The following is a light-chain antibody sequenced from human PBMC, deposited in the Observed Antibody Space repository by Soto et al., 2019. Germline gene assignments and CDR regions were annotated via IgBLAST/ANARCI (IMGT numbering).Light chain of an antibody. J-gene: IGKJ3*01. CDR2: DAS. V-gene: IGKV1-13*02. CDR1: QDINNA. CDR3: QQLNSDLFT. Sequence: AIQLTQSPSSLSASVGDRVTITCRASQDINNALAWYQQKPGKAPSLLIYDASSLESGVPSRFSGSGSGTDFPPTISILQPEDFVTYYFQQLNSDLFTFGPGTKVDVK.